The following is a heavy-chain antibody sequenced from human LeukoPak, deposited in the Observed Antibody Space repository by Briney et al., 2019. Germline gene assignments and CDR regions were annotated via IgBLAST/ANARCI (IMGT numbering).Heavy chain of an antibody. J-gene: IGHJ5*02. CDR3: AGGRRYCSGGSCSVGFDP. Sequence: GASVKVSCKASGYTFTSYDINWVRQATGQGLEWMGWMNPNSGNTGYAQKFQGRVTMTRNTSISTAYMELSSLRSEDTAVYYCAGGRRYCSGGSCSVGFDPWGQGTLVTVSS. D-gene: IGHD2-15*01. CDR1: GYTFTSYD. V-gene: IGHV1-8*01. CDR2: MNPNSGNT.